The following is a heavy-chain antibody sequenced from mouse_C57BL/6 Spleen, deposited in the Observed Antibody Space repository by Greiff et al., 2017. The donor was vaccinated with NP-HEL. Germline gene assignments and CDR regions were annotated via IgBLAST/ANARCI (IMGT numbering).Heavy chain of an antibody. CDR3: AKSYGNYWAWFAY. D-gene: IGHD2-1*01. J-gene: IGHJ3*01. Sequence: QVQLKQSGPGLVQPSQSLSITCTVSGFSLTSYGVHWVRQPPGKGLEWLGVIWSGGSTDYNAAFISRLSISKDNSKSQVFFKMNSLQADDTAIYYCAKSYGNYWAWFAYWGQGTLVTVSA. V-gene: IGHV2-4*01. CDR2: IWSGGST. CDR1: GFSLTSYG.